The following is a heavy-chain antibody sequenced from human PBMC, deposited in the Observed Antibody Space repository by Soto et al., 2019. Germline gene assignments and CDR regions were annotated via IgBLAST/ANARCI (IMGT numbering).Heavy chain of an antibody. Sequence: GGSLRLSCAASGFTFSDYAMNWVRQSPGKGLEWVSSISSSGTYIYYADSLKGRFTISRDTAKNSVDLQMNSLRAEDTAVYYCAKAPPSGIADYWGQGTLVTVSS. CDR2: ISSSGTYI. D-gene: IGHD6-13*01. J-gene: IGHJ4*02. CDR1: GFTFSDYA. V-gene: IGHV3-21*04. CDR3: AKAPPSGIADY.